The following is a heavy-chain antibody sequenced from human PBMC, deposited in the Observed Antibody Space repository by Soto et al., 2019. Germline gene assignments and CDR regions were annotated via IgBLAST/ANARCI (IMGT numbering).Heavy chain of an antibody. D-gene: IGHD3-10*01. Sequence: ASVKVSCKASGYTFTSYGISWVRQAPGQGLEWMGWIGANNGNTNYAQKLQGRVTMTTDTSTSTAYMELRSLRSDDTAVYYCARGGGSYYGSGCSNAFDIWGQGPMVTVSS. J-gene: IGHJ3*02. CDR2: IGANNGNT. CDR3: ARGGGSYYGSGCSNAFDI. CDR1: GYTFTSYG. V-gene: IGHV1-18*01.